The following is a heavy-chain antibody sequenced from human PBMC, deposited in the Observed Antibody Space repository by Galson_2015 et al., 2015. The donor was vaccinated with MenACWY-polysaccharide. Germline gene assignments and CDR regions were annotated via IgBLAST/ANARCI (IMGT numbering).Heavy chain of an antibody. CDR3: ARGGRAVSNRNWFDP. Sequence: TLSLTCTVSGVSITSGGYFWSWIRQHPGQGLEWIASISYDGGTYYNPSLKSRATISVDTPKNQFSLKLNSVTAADTAVYYCARGGRAVSNRNWFDPWGQGTLVTVSS. J-gene: IGHJ5*02. D-gene: IGHD3-16*01. CDR2: ISYDGGT. V-gene: IGHV4-31*03. CDR1: GVSITSGGYF.